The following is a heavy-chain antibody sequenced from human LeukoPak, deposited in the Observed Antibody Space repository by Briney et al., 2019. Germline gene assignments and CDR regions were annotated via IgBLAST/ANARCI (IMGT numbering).Heavy chain of an antibody. V-gene: IGHV3-48*03. Sequence: GGSLRLSCAASGFTFSSYEMSWVRQAPGKGLEWVSYIRSSGSTIYYADSVKGRFTISRDNAKNSLYLQMNSLRAEDTAVYYCARDLGLWFGSIGGAFDIWGQGTMVTVSS. CDR1: GFTFSSYE. J-gene: IGHJ3*02. CDR3: ARDLGLWFGSIGGAFDI. CDR2: IRSSGSTI. D-gene: IGHD3-10*01.